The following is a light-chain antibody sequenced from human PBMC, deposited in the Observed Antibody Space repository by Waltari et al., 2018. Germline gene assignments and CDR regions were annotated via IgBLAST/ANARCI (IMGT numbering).Light chain of an antibody. CDR1: SSDGGGYDY. CDR3: GSYTSSTTLA. CDR2: DVS. J-gene: IGLJ1*01. V-gene: IGLV2-14*03. Sequence: QSALTQPASVTGSPGQSITISCPGTSSDGGGYDYVSWYQQHPGKAPKLILYDVSNRPLEVSHRFSGSKSGNTASLTISGLQADDEAEYYCGSYTSSTTLAFGTGTKVTVL.